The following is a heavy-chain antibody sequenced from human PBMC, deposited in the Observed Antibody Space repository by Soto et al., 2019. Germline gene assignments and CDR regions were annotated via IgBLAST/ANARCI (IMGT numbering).Heavy chain of an antibody. CDR1: GFTFSTYN. Sequence: EVQLVESGGGLVKPWGSLRLSCAASGFTFSTYNMNWVRQAPGKGLEWVASISSTSVYMYYANSLKGRFTISRANAKSSLYLQVNSLRAEDTAVYYCARGWLRDPWMYWGQGTLVTVSS. CDR2: ISSTSVYM. J-gene: IGHJ4*02. V-gene: IGHV3-21*01. D-gene: IGHD5-12*01. CDR3: ARGWLRDPWMY.